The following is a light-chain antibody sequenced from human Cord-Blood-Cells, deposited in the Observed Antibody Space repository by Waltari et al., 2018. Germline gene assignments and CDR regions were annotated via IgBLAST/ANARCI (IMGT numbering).Light chain of an antibody. V-gene: IGKV3-15*01. CDR1: QSVSSN. Sequence: EIVMTQSPATLSVSPGERATLSCRASQSVSSNLAWYQQKPGQAPRLLIYGASTRATGIPARFSGSGSGTEFTLTISILQSEDFAVYYCQQYNNWPPRFGPGTKVDIK. CDR3: QQYNNWPPR. CDR2: GAS. J-gene: IGKJ3*01.